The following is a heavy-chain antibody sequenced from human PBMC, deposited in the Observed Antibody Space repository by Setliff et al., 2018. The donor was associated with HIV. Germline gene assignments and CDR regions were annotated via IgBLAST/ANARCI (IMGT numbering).Heavy chain of an antibody. D-gene: IGHD2-8*01. CDR2: IDSNNGNR. CDR1: GSSLSTYA. J-gene: IGHJ6*03. V-gene: IGHV1-18*01. Sequence: ASVKVSCKASGSSLSTYAISWVRQAPGQGLEWMGWIDSNNGNRNFAQKFRGRVTMTTDISTNTAYMEVRSLSFDDTAVYYCVRLTADRTNYYYYMDVWGKGTTVTVSS. CDR3: VRLTADRTNYYYYMDV.